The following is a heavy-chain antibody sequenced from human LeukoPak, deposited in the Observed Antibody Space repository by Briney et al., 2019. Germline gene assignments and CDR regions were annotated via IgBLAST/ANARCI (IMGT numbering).Heavy chain of an antibody. CDR2: INGGGDTT. D-gene: IGHD5-18*01. CDR1: GFTFSSFA. J-gene: IGHJ4*02. V-gene: IGHV3-23*01. Sequence: PGGSLRLSCATSGFTFSSFAMSWVRQAPGKGLEWVSSINGGGDTTYYADSVQGRFTISRDNSKNTLYLQMNSLRVEDTAIYFCAKALQLSLYFFDYWGQGTLATVSS. CDR3: AKALQLSLYFFDY.